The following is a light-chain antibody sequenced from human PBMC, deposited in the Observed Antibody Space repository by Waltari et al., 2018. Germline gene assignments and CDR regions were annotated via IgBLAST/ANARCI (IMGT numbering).Light chain of an antibody. J-gene: IGKJ2*03. Sequence: TQSPATLSVSPGEGVTLSCRASQSVYRYLAWYQQKPGQAPRLLIYGASTRSSGIPDRFSGSESGTEFTLNISSLQSEDFAVYYCYQYSNWPPYSFGQGTMLEIK. CDR3: YQYSNWPPYS. CDR2: GAS. CDR1: QSVYRY. V-gene: IGKV3-15*01.